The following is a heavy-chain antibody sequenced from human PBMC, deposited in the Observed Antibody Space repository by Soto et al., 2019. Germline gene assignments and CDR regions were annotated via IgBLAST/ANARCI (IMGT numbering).Heavy chain of an antibody. V-gene: IGHV2-5*02. Sequence: SGPTLVKPTQTLTLTCTFSGFSLSTSGVGVGWIRQPPGKALEWLALIYWDDDKRYSPSLKSRLTITKDTSKNQVVLTMTNMDPVDTATYYCAHRPPGIAVAGNWFDPWGQGTLVTVSS. D-gene: IGHD6-19*01. J-gene: IGHJ5*02. CDR2: IYWDDDK. CDR3: AHRPPGIAVAGNWFDP. CDR1: GFSLSTSGVG.